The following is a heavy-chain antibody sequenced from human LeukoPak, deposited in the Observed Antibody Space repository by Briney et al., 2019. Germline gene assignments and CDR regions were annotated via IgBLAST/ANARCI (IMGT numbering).Heavy chain of an antibody. V-gene: IGHV4-28*01. Sequence: SETLSLTCAVSGYSISSSNWWGWIRQPPGKGLEWIGYIYYSGSTHYNPSLKSRVIMSVDTSKNQFSLKLSSVTAVDTAVYYCARSASLYSSEYYFDYWGRGTLVTVSS. J-gene: IGHJ4*02. CDR2: IYYSGST. CDR3: ARSASLYSSEYYFDY. D-gene: IGHD6-19*01. CDR1: GYSISSSNW.